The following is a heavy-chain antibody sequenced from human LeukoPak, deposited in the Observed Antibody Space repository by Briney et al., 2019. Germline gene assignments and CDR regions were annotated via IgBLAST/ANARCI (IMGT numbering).Heavy chain of an antibody. CDR3: AKGPMVRGVIPGTDY. D-gene: IGHD3-10*01. J-gene: IGHJ4*02. Sequence: GGSLRLSCAASGFTFSSYAMSWVRQAAGKGLEWESVISGNGGSTYYADSVKGRFAISRDNSKNTLYLQVNSLRAEDTAVYYCAKGPMVRGVIPGTDYWGQGTLVTVSS. CDR2: ISGNGGST. CDR1: GFTFSSYA. V-gene: IGHV3-23*01.